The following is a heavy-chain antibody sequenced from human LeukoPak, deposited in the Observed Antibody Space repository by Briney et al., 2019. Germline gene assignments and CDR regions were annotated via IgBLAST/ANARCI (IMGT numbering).Heavy chain of an antibody. D-gene: IGHD6-13*01. V-gene: IGHV3-48*03. CDR2: ISSSGGTT. CDR3: ARDDIAAAGLD. J-gene: IGHJ4*02. Sequence: GGSLRLSCAASGFTFSSYEMNWVRQAPGKGLEWVSYISSSGGTTYYADSVKGRFTISRDNAKNSLYLQMNSLRAEDTAVYYCARDDIAAAGLDWGQGTLVTVSS. CDR1: GFTFSSYE.